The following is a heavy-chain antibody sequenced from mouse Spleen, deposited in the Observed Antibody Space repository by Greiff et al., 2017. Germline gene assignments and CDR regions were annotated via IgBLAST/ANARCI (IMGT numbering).Heavy chain of an antibody. CDR1: GYTFTSYW. Sequence: QVQLQQPGAELVKPGASVKLSCKASGYTFTSYWMQWVKQRPGQGLEWIGEIDPSDSYTNYNQKFKGKATLTVDTSSSTAYMQLSSLTSEDSAVYYCARPMISFYAMDYWGQGTSVTVSS. CDR2: IDPSDSYT. D-gene: IGHD2-4*01. CDR3: ARPMISFYAMDY. V-gene: IGHV1-50*01. J-gene: IGHJ4*01.